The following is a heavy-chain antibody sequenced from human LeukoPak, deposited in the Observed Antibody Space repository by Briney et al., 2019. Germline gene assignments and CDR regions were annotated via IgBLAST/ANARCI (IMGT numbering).Heavy chain of an antibody. V-gene: IGHV3-48*03. CDR3: ARDLTTVTTS. CDR1: GFTFSSYE. D-gene: IGHD4-17*01. CDR2: ISSSGSTI. J-gene: IGHJ5*02. Sequence: GGSLRLSCAASGFTFSSYEMNWVRQAPGKGLEWVSYISSSGSTIYYADSVKGRFTISRDNAKNSLYLQMNSLRAEDTAVYYCARDLTTVTTSWGQGTLVTVPS.